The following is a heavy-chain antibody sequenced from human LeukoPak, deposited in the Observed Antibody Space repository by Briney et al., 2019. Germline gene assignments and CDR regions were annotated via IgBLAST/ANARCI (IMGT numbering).Heavy chain of an antibody. CDR3: AKGSAAARPHYFDF. V-gene: IGHV3-23*01. J-gene: IGHJ4*02. CDR2: IIDSGDDT. Sequence: GGSLRLSCAASGFTFSHYAMSWVRQAPGKGLEWISAIIDSGDDTYHADSVKGRFTISRDNSKNTLDLQMSSLRADDTAVYYCAKGSAAARPHYFDFWGQGTLVTVSS. CDR1: GFTFSHYA. D-gene: IGHD6-6*01.